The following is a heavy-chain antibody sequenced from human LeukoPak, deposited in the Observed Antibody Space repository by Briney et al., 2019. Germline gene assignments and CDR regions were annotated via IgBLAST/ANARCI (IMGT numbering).Heavy chain of an antibody. J-gene: IGHJ4*02. CDR3: AKDRPNYYGSNGHYYKLNGDC. Sequence: GGSLRLSCAASAFTFISYAMSWVRQAPGKGLEWVSSITSSGAATYYADSVKGRFTISRDNSDNTLYLQMNSLRAEDTAVYYCAKDRPNYYGSNGHYYKLNGDCWGQGTLVTVSS. D-gene: IGHD3-22*01. V-gene: IGHV3-23*01. CDR2: ITSSGAAT. CDR1: AFTFISYA.